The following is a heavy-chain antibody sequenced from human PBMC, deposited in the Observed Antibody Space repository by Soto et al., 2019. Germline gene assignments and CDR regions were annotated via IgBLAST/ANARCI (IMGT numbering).Heavy chain of an antibody. CDR3: ANFDYGVTTKKGFAY. Sequence: GGSLRLSCVVSGFTFSTYAMSWVRQAPGQGLEWVATVSSSGGRTYYAESVKGRSTISTDNSKNTLLLPMNSLNAEDTAVYYCANFDYGVTTKKGFAYWGQGTLVTVSS. D-gene: IGHD4-17*01. CDR1: GFTFSTYA. V-gene: IGHV3-23*01. J-gene: IGHJ4*02. CDR2: VSSSGGRT.